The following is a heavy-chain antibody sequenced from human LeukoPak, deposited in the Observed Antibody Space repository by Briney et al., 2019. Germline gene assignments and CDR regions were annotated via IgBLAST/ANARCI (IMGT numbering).Heavy chain of an antibody. CDR2: ISAYNGNT. J-gene: IGHJ6*02. Sequence: ASVKVSCKASGYTFTSYGISWVRQAPGQGLEWMGWISAYNGNTNYAQKLQGRVTMTTDTSTSTAYMELRSLRSDDTAVYYCASHMVQGVIEGYGMDVWGQGTTVTVSS. D-gene: IGHD3-10*01. V-gene: IGHV1-18*01. CDR3: ASHMVQGVIEGYGMDV. CDR1: GYTFTSYG.